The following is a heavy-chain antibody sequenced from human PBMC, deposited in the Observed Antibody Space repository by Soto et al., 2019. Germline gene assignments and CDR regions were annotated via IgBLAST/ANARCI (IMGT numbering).Heavy chain of an antibody. J-gene: IGHJ4*02. Sequence: EVQLVESGGGLVQPGGSLRLSCEASGFTVNSYYMTWVRQAPGKGLEYVSFMYSDGSAYYADSVKGRFTISRDNSKNMLYLQVDSLRAEDTAVYYCARSTMVRGFRYYFDNWGQGTLVTVSS. CDR2: MYSDGSA. V-gene: IGHV3-66*01. CDR1: GFTVNSYY. CDR3: ARSTMVRGFRYYFDN. D-gene: IGHD3-10*01.